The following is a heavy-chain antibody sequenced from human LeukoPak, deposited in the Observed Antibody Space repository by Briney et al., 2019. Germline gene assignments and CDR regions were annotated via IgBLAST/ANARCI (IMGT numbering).Heavy chain of an antibody. V-gene: IGHV3-23*01. CDR3: ARDLSGSYF. Sequence: PGGSLRLSCAASGFTFSSYAMSWVRQAPGKGLEWVSAISGSGGSTYYADSVKGRFTISRDNAKNSLYLQMNSLRAEDTAVYYCARDLSGSYFWGQGTLVTVSS. CDR1: GFTFSSYA. CDR2: ISGSGGST. D-gene: IGHD1-26*01. J-gene: IGHJ1*01.